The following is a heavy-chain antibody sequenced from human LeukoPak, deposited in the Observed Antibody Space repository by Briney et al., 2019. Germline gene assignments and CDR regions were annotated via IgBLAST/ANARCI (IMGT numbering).Heavy chain of an antibody. CDR2: IKEDGSEK. D-gene: IGHD4-17*01. J-gene: IGHJ4*02. CDR1: GFTVNNYW. Sequence: PGGSLRLSCVVSGFTVNNYWMSWVRQTPGKGLEWVANIKEDGSEKYYVDSVKGRFTISRDNAKNSLYLQMNSLRAEDTAIYYCARIRPYGDYHLDYWGQGTLVTVFS. V-gene: IGHV3-7*01. CDR3: ARIRPYGDYHLDY.